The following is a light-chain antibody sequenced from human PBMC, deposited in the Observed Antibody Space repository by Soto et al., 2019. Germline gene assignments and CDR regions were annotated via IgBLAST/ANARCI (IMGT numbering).Light chain of an antibody. Sequence: QSVLTQPASVSGSPGQSITISCTGTSSDVGSYNLVSWYQQHPGKAPKLMIYEVSKRPSGVSNRFSGSKSGNTASLTISGLQADDEADYYCCSYAGSSPYVFGTGTKFTVL. V-gene: IGLV2-23*02. CDR3: CSYAGSSPYV. CDR2: EVS. J-gene: IGLJ1*01. CDR1: SSDVGSYNL.